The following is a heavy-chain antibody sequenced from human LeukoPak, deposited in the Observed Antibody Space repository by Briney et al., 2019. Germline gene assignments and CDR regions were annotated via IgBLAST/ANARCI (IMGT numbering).Heavy chain of an antibody. D-gene: IGHD3-16*02. V-gene: IGHV4-59*01. Sequence: SETLSLTCTVSGGSISSYYWSWLRQPPGKGLEWIGYIYYSGSTNYNPSLKSRVTISVDTSKNQFSLKLSSVTAADTAVYYCARGAGGDYVWGSYRYQTYYFDYWGQGTLVTVSS. J-gene: IGHJ4*02. CDR3: ARGAGGDYVWGSYRYQTYYFDY. CDR2: IYYSGST. CDR1: GGSISSYY.